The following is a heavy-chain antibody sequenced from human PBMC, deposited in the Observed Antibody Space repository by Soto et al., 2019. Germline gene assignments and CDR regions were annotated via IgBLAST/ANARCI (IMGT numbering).Heavy chain of an antibody. J-gene: IGHJ4*02. CDR3: AKGKSSAYQ. V-gene: IGHV3-23*01. D-gene: IGHD5-12*01. CDR2: IRGSDDST. CDR1: GFIFSSYS. Sequence: GGSLRLSCATSGFIFSSYSINWVRQAPWKGLEWVSSIRGSDDSTYYADSVKGRFTISRDNSKNTLYLQMHSLRAEDTAVYYCAKGKSSAYQWGQGTLVTVSS.